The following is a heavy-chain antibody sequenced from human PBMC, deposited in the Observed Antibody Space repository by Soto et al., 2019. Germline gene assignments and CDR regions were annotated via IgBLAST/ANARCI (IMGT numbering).Heavy chain of an antibody. CDR1: GDSITTYC. D-gene: IGHD5-12*01. CDR2: IWYSGSS. V-gene: IGHV4-59*08. CDR3: ARHARGVDGCFDA. J-gene: IGHJ5*02. Sequence: SETLSLTCTVSGDSITTYCCSWIRQPPEKGLEWRGQIWYSGSSTYNPSLKRRFTISADASKNQFSLTLGSVTAADTAVYYCARHARGVDGCFDAWGQGMLVTVSS.